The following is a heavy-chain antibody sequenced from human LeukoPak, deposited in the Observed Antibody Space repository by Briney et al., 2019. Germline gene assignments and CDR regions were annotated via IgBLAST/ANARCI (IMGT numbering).Heavy chain of an antibody. J-gene: IGHJ4*02. CDR2: IIPIFGTA. CDR3: ARDRSSSSCFDY. Sequence: SVKVSCKASGGTFSSYAINWVRQAPGQGLEWMGGIIPIFGTANYAQKFQGRVTITADESTSTAYMELSSLRSEDTAVYYCARDRSSSSCFDYWGQGTLVTVSS. V-gene: IGHV1-69*01. D-gene: IGHD6-13*01. CDR1: GGTFSSYA.